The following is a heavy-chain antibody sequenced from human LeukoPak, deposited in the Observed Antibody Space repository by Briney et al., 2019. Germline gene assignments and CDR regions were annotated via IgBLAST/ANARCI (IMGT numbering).Heavy chain of an antibody. J-gene: IGHJ6*03. CDR2: ISSSSSYI. V-gene: IGHV3-21*01. CDR1: GFTFSSYS. CDR3: ARGSRLKYRHSSSFYYYYMDV. D-gene: IGHD6-6*01. Sequence: GGSLRLSCAASGFTFSSYSMNWVSQAPGKGLEWVSSISSSSSYIYYADSVKGRFTISRDNAKNSLYLQMNSLRAEDTAVYYCARGSRLKYRHSSSFYYYYMDVWGKGTTVTVSS.